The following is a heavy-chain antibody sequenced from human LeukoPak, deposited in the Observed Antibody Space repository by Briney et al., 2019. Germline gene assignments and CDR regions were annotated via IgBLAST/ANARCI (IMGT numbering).Heavy chain of an antibody. D-gene: IGHD6-13*01. CDR2: IYHSGST. J-gene: IGHJ4*02. V-gene: IGHV4-4*02. CDR1: GGSISSSNW. Sequence: PSETLSLTCAVSGGSISSSNWWSWVRQPPGKGLEWIGEIYHSGSTNYNPSLKSRVTISVDTSKNQFSLKLSSVTAADTAVYYCARSPSSSWSAYFDYWGQGTLVTVSS. CDR3: ARSPSSSWSAYFDY.